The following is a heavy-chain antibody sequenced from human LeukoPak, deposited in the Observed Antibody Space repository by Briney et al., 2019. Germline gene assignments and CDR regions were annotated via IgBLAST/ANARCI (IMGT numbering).Heavy chain of an antibody. D-gene: IGHD6-6*01. CDR2: FAPEDGET. J-gene: IGHJ4*02. CDR1: GYTLTELS. CDR3: ARAPVSRIAARPRWYYFDY. V-gene: IGHV1-24*01. Sequence: GASVKVSCKVSGYTLTELSMYWVRQAPGKGVERMGGFAPEDGETIYVQRFQGRVTMTADTSTDTAYIGRRSLRSEDTAVYYCARAPVSRIAARPRWYYFDYWGQGTLVTVSS.